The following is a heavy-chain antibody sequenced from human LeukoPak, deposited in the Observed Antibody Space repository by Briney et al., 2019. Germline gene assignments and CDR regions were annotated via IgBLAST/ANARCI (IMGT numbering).Heavy chain of an antibody. Sequence: SETLSLTCAVYGGSFSGYYWSWIRQPPGKGLEWIGEINHSGSTNYNPSLKSRVTISVDTSNNQFSLNLNSVTATDTAVYYCARGGVERYCSGGSCYGWFDPWGQGTLVTVSS. CDR3: ARGGVERYCSGGSCYGWFDP. CDR1: GGSFSGYY. V-gene: IGHV4-34*01. CDR2: INHSGST. D-gene: IGHD2-15*01. J-gene: IGHJ5*02.